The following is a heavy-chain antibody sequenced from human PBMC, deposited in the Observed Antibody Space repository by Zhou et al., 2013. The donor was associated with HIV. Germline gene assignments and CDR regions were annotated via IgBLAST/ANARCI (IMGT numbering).Heavy chain of an antibody. CDR1: GYTFTDYY. D-gene: IGHD3-10*01. Sequence: QVQLVQSGAEVRKPGASVRVSCKTSGYTFTDYYINWVRQAPGQGLEWMGWIIPSSGDTRYAQNFQGRVTMTRDTSINTVYMELNRVKSDDTAVYYCGRRGSWGDRTTIIRGGVDVWGQGTTVSVSS. V-gene: IGHV1-2*02. CDR3: GRRGSWGDRTTIIRGGVDV. J-gene: IGHJ6*02. CDR2: IIPSSGDT.